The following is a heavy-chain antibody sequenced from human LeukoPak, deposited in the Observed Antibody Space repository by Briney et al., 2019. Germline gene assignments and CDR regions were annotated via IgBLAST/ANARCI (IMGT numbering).Heavy chain of an antibody. CDR2: IYSSGST. Sequence: PSETLSLTCTVSGGSISGYYWSWIRQPAGQGLDWIGRIYSSGSTNYNPSLKSRVTMSVDTSKNQFSLKLSSVTAADTAVYYCARAYCSGGSCYSGFDYWGQGTLVTVSS. CDR3: ARAYCSGGSCYSGFDY. V-gene: IGHV4-4*07. D-gene: IGHD2-15*01. CDR1: GGSISGYY. J-gene: IGHJ4*02.